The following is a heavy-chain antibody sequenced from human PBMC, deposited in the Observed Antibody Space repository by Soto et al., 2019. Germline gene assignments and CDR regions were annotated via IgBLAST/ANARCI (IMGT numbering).Heavy chain of an antibody. J-gene: IGHJ4*02. CDR2: INPKSGGT. CDR3: AKGPYYYDSSGYYEY. V-gene: IGHV1-2*02. D-gene: IGHD3-22*01. Sequence: ASVKVSCKASGYTFTAYYLHWVRQAPGQGLEWMGWINPKSGGTDYAQKFQGRVSMTSDTSINTVYMEMDSLRAEDTALYYCAKGPYYYDSSGYYEYWGQGTLVTV. CDR1: GYTFTAYY.